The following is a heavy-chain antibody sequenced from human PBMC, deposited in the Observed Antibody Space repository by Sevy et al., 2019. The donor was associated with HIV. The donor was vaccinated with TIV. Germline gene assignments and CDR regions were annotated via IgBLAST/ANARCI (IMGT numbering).Heavy chain of an antibody. Sequence: ASVKVSCKVSGYTLTELSMHWVRQAPGKGLEWMGGFDPEDGETIYAQKFQGRVTMTEDTSTDTAYMELSSLRAEHTAVYYCAMPLVVPAADYYYYGMDVWGQGTTVTVSS. CDR1: GYTLTELS. CDR3: AMPLVVPAADYYYYGMDV. J-gene: IGHJ6*02. CDR2: FDPEDGET. V-gene: IGHV1-24*01. D-gene: IGHD2-2*01.